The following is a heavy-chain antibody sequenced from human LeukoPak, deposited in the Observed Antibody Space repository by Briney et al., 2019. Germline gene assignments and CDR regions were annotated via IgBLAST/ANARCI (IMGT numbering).Heavy chain of an antibody. CDR2: TYTGGNS. CDR3: ARAPDRSGSYYGGFDI. CDR1: GFTVSSIH. Sequence: PGGSLRLSCAASGFTVSSIHMVWVRQAPGKGLEWVSVTYTGGNSYYADSVKGRLIISRDISKNTLYLQMNSLRAEDSAVYYCARAPDRSGSYYGGFDIWGQGTMVTVSS. V-gene: IGHV3-53*01. J-gene: IGHJ3*02. D-gene: IGHD3-10*01.